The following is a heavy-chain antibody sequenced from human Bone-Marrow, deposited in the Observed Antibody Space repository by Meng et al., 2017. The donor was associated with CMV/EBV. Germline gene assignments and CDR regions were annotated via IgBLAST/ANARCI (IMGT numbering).Heavy chain of an antibody. CDR3: ARDRGIAVAGKGYYGMDV. CDR1: GLTFSSYS. D-gene: IGHD6-19*01. Sequence: GESLKISCAASGLTFSSYSMNWVRQAPGKGLECVSVFYSSGITYYADSVKGRFTISSDNSKTTLYLQMNSLRAEDTAVYYCARDRGIAVAGKGYYGMDVWGQGTTVTVSS. CDR2: FYSSGIT. J-gene: IGHJ6*02. V-gene: IGHV3-53*01.